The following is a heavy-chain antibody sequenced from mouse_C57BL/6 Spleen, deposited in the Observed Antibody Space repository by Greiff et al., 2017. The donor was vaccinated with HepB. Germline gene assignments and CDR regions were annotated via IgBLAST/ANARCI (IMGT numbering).Heavy chain of an antibody. CDR2: IWRGGST. V-gene: IGHV2-5*01. CDR3: AKDGGTTVNYFDY. CDR1: GFSFTSYG. J-gene: IGHJ2*01. D-gene: IGHD1-1*01. Sequence: VQLQQSGPGLVQPSQSLSITCTVSGFSFTSYGVHWVRQSPGKGLEWLGVIWRGGSTDYNAAFMSRLSITKDNAKSQVFFKMISLQADDAAIYYCAKDGGTTVNYFDYWGQGTTLTVSS.